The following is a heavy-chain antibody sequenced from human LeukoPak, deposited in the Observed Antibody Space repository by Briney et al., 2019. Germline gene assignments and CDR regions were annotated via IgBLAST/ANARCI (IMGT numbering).Heavy chain of an antibody. CDR2: IKSKTDGGTT. CDR1: GFTFSNAW. Sequence: GGSLRLSCAASGFTFSNAWMSWVRQAPGKGLEWVGRIKSKTDGGTTDYAAPVKGRFTISRDDSKNTLYLQMNSPKTEDTAVYYCTTVTLYDSSGYYYVDYFDYWGQGTLVTVSS. CDR3: TTVTLYDSSGYYYVDYFDY. D-gene: IGHD3-22*01. V-gene: IGHV3-15*01. J-gene: IGHJ4*02.